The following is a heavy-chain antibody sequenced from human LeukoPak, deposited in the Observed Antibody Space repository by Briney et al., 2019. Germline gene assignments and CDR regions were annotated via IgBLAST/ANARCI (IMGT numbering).Heavy chain of an antibody. Sequence: SQTLSLTCTVSGDSITSGSYYWSWIRQPAGKGLEWIGRVYVSGSTDYNTSLKSRVAVSLDSSKNQFSLRLSSVTAADTAVYYCARAGSGSMRYFDYWGQGILVSVSS. J-gene: IGHJ4*02. CDR2: VYVSGST. V-gene: IGHV4-61*02. D-gene: IGHD1-26*01. CDR3: ARAGSGSMRYFDY. CDR1: GDSITSGSYY.